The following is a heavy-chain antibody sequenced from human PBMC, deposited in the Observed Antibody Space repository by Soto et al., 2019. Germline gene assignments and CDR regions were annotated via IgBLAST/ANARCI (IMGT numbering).Heavy chain of an antibody. J-gene: IGHJ6*02. D-gene: IGHD6-13*01. V-gene: IGHV5-51*01. CDR2: IYPGDSDT. CDR3: LIAAAGPYGMDV. Sequence: GKGLEWMGIIYPGDSDTRYSPSFQGQVTISADKSISTAYLQWSSLKASDTAMYYCLIAAAGPYGMDVWGQGTTVPVSS.